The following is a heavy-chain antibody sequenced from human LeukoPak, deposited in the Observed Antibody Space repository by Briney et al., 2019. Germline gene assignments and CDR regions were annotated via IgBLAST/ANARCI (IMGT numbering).Heavy chain of an antibody. Sequence: GGSLRLSCAASGFTFRTYWMTWVRQAPGKGLEWVANIKQDGSAKYYVDSVKGRFTISRDNANNSLSLQMNSLRAEDTAVYYCARDRHSGWRYYFDYWGQGTLVTVSS. CDR2: IKQDGSAK. V-gene: IGHV3-7*05. CDR1: GFTFRTYW. D-gene: IGHD6-19*01. J-gene: IGHJ4*02. CDR3: ARDRHSGWRYYFDY.